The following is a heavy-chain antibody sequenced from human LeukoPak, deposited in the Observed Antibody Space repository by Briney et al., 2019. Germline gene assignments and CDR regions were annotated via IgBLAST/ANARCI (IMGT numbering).Heavy chain of an antibody. CDR2: INPSVGST. J-gene: IGHJ4*02. D-gene: IGHD3-22*01. CDR1: GYTFTSYY. Sequence: ASVKVSCKASGYTFTSYYMQWVRQAPGQGLEWMGIINPSVGSTTYAQKFQGRITVTRDMSTSTVSMELSSLRSEDTAVYYCARSNWNYYDSFDFWGQGALVTVSS. V-gene: IGHV1-46*01. CDR3: ARSNWNYYDSFDF.